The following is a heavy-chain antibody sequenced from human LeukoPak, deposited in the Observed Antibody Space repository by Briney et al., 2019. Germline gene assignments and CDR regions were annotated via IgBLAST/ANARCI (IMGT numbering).Heavy chain of an antibody. CDR1: GFAFSSYW. CDR3: ARDLEYYDFWSFYLQHMDV. D-gene: IGHD3-3*01. Sequence: GGSLRLSCAASGFAFSSYWMRWVRQAPGKGPVWVSRINSDGSSTSYADSVKGRFTIPRDNAKNTLYLQMNSLRAEDTAVYYCARDLEYYDFWSFYLQHMDVWGKGTTVTVSS. CDR2: INSDGSST. J-gene: IGHJ6*03. V-gene: IGHV3-74*01.